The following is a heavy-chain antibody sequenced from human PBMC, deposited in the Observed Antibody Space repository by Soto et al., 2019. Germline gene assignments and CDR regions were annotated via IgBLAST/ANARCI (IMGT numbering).Heavy chain of an antibody. V-gene: IGHV1-69*13. J-gene: IGHJ4*02. D-gene: IGHD3-22*01. CDR3: ARAGPPLYYYDSSGYYPPFDY. CDR1: GGTFSSYA. Sequence: SVKVSCKASGGTFSSYAISWVRQAPGQGLEWMGGIIPIFGTANYAQKFQGRVTITADESTSTAYMELSSLRSEDTAVYYCARAGPPLYYYDSSGYYPPFDYWGQRTLVTVSS. CDR2: IIPIFGTA.